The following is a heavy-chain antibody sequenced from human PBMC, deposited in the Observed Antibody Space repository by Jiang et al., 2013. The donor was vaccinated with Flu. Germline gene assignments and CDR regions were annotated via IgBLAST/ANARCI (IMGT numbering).Heavy chain of an antibody. Sequence: GGTFSSYAISWVRQAPGQGLEWMGGIIPIFGTANYAQKFQGRVTITADESTSTAYMELSSLRSEDTAVYYCARDQHRIYYYYGMDVWGQGTTVTVSS. CDR1: GGTFSSYA. J-gene: IGHJ6*02. D-gene: IGHD6-13*01. V-gene: IGHV1-69*01. CDR3: ARDQHRIYYYYGMDV. CDR2: IIPIFGTA.